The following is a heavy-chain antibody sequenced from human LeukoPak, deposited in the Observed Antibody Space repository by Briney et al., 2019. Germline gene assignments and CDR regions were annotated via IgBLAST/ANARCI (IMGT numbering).Heavy chain of an antibody. CDR3: ARVGSESAYGMDL. CDR2: TYYRSKWYN. V-gene: IGHV6-1*01. D-gene: IGHD3-10*01. J-gene: IGHJ6*02. Sequence: SQTLSLTCAISGDSVSSNSAAWDWVRQSPSRGLEWLGRTYYRSKWYNDNAVSVKSQVTINSDTSKNQFSLQLNSVTPEDTAAYYCARVGSESAYGMDLWGQGTTVTVSS. CDR1: GDSVSSNSAA.